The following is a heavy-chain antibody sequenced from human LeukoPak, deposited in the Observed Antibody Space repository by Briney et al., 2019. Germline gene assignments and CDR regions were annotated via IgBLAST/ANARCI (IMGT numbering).Heavy chain of an antibody. CDR3: ARGITVAGTFHFDY. Sequence: GRSLRLSCAASGFTFSSYAMHWVRQAPGKGLEWVAVISYDGSNKYYADSVKGRFTISRDNSKNTLYLQMNSLRAEDTAVYYCARGITVAGTFHFDYWGQGTLVTVSS. V-gene: IGHV3-30*14. CDR2: ISYDGSNK. J-gene: IGHJ4*02. D-gene: IGHD6-19*01. CDR1: GFTFSSYA.